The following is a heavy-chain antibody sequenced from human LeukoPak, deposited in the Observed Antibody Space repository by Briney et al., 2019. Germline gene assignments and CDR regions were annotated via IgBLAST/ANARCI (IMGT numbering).Heavy chain of an antibody. D-gene: IGHD3-3*01. CDR2: ISSSGSTI. V-gene: IGHV3-48*03. J-gene: IGHJ4*02. Sequence: GGSLRLSCAASGFTFNSYEMNWVHQAPGKGLEWVSYISSSGSTIYYADSVKGRFTISRDNAKNSLYLQTNSLRAEDTAIYYCARQDRVLIAFDYWGQGTLVTVSS. CDR1: GFTFNSYE. CDR3: ARQDRVLIAFDY.